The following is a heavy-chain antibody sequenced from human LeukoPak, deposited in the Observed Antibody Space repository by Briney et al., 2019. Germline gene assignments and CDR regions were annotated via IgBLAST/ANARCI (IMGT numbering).Heavy chain of an antibody. J-gene: IGHJ5*02. Sequence: PSETLSLTRTVSGGSISSSSYYWGWIRQPPGKGLEWIGSIYYSGSTYYNPSLKSRVTISVDTSKNQFSLKLSSVTAADTAVYYCARDRRGCSSTSCYHDWFDPWGQGTLVTVSS. V-gene: IGHV4-39*07. D-gene: IGHD2-2*01. CDR2: IYYSGST. CDR1: GGSISSSSYY. CDR3: ARDRRGCSSTSCYHDWFDP.